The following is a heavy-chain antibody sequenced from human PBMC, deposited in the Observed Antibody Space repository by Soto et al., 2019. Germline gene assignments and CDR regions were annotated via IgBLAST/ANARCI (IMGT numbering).Heavy chain of an antibody. D-gene: IGHD5-18*01. Sequence: VQLQESGPGLVKPSGTLSLTCAVSGGSISNGNWWSWVRQPPGKGLEWIGEIYHTGNTNDNPSLKSRVTISLDKSKNHFSLRLNSVTAADTAVYYCASHRGNTYGPYDYWGQGTLVTVSS. V-gene: IGHV4-4*02. CDR3: ASHRGNTYGPYDY. J-gene: IGHJ4*02. CDR2: IYHTGNT. CDR1: GGSISNGNW.